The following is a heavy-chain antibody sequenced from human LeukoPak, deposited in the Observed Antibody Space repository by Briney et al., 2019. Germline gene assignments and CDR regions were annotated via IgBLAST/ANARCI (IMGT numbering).Heavy chain of an antibody. CDR2: MYYSGTI. V-gene: IGHV4-59*01. CDR3: ARGDRYWYFDL. D-gene: IGHD2-21*01. Sequence: SETLSLTCAVYGGSFSGYYWSWIRQPPGKGLEWIAYMYYSGTIVDNPSFKSRVAISVDTSKNQFSLRLSSVTAADTARYYCARGDRYWYFDLWGRGTLVTVSS. J-gene: IGHJ2*01. CDR1: GGSFSGYY.